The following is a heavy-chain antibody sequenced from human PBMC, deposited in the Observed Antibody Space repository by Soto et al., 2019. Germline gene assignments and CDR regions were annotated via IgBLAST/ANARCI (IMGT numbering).Heavy chain of an antibody. CDR3: ANYAITFGGVLDY. Sequence: EVQLLESGGGLVQPGGSLRLSCAASGFTFSSYAMSWVRQAPGKGLEWVSAISGSGGSTYYADSVKGRFTISRDNYKKTLSLKMNSQRAEDTAVYYCANYAITFGGVLDYWAQGTLVTVSS. D-gene: IGHD3-16*01. CDR1: GFTFSSYA. V-gene: IGHV3-23*01. J-gene: IGHJ4*02. CDR2: ISGSGGST.